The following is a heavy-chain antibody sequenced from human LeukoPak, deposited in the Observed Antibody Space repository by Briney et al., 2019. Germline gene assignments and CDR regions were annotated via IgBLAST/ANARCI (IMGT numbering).Heavy chain of an antibody. CDR3: ARDYYYYDSGSYYSNIAN. Sequence: GRSLRLSCAASGFTFSSYAMHWVRQAPGKGLEWVAVISYDGSNKYYADSVKGRFTISRDNAKNSLFLQMNSLRVEDTAVYYCARDYYYYDSGSYYSNIANWGQGTLVTVSS. V-gene: IGHV3-30*04. CDR2: ISYDGSNK. D-gene: IGHD3-10*01. J-gene: IGHJ4*02. CDR1: GFTFSSYA.